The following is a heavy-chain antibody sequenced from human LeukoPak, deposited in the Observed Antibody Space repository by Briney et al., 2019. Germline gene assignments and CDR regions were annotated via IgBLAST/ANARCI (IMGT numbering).Heavy chain of an antibody. CDR3: AKDVRGYSSTFEY. CDR1: GFTFSSYA. Sequence: GGSLRHSCAASGFTFSSYAMSWVRQAPGKGLEWVSAISGSGGSTYYADSVKGRFTISRDNSKNTLYLQMSSLRAEDTAVYYCAKDVRGYSSTFEYWGQGTLVTVSS. D-gene: IGHD6-13*01. V-gene: IGHV3-23*01. CDR2: ISGSGGST. J-gene: IGHJ4*02.